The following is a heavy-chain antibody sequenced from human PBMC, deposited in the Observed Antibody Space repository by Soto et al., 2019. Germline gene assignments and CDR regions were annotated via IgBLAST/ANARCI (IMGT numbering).Heavy chain of an antibody. Sequence: QVQLVQSGAEVKKPGSSVKVSCKASGGTFSSYTISWVRQAPGQGLEWMGGIIPIFGTANYAQKFQGRVTGTSDGSTSTAYMELRSLRSEDKAVFYCARGVYYAARSGQSHDYFDYWGQGPLVTVSS. V-gene: IGHV1-69*05. CDR1: GGTFSSYT. CDR2: IIPIFGTA. CDR3: ARGVYYAARSGQSHDYFDY. D-gene: IGHD3-22*01. J-gene: IGHJ4*02.